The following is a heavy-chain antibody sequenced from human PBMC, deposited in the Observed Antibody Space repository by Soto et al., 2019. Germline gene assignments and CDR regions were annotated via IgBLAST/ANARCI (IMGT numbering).Heavy chain of an antibody. V-gene: IGHV1-69*02. Sequence: QVQLVQSGAEVKKPGSSVKVSCKASGGTFSSYTISWVRQAPGQGLEWMGRIIPILGIANYAQKFQGRVTITADKATSTGYMELSRLSSEDTAVYYCARGGGTMVGGVMVWFDPWGQGTLVAVSA. J-gene: IGHJ5*02. D-gene: IGHD3-10*01. CDR1: GGTFSSYT. CDR2: IIPILGIA. CDR3: ARGGGTMVGGVMVWFDP.